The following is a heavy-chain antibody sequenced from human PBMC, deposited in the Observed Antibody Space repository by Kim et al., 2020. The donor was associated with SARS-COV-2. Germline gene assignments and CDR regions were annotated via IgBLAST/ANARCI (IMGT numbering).Heavy chain of an antibody. V-gene: IGHV3-23*01. D-gene: IGHD6-6*01. CDR2: ISGSGGST. Sequence: GGSLRLSCAASGFTFSSYAMSWVRQAPGKGLEWVSAISGSGGSTYYADSVKGRFTISRDNSKNTLYLQMNSLRAEDTAVYYCAKDLAYSSSMGSGNNWFDPWGQGTLVTVSS. CDR3: AKDLAYSSSMGSGNNWFDP. J-gene: IGHJ5*02. CDR1: GFTFSSYA.